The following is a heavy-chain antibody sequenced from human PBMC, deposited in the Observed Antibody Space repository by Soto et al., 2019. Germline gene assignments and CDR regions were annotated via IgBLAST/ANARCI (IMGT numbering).Heavy chain of an antibody. Sequence: QVQLVESGGGLVKPGGSLRLSCVASGFTFSDYYMSWIRQAPGKGLEWVSYISNSGHAIYYADSVKGRFTVSRDNSNNSMSLQMDSLRADDTAIYYCARDARYASSSYGFDVWGQVTTVSVSS. CDR3: ARDARYASSSYGFDV. CDR1: GFTFSDYY. CDR2: ISNSGHAI. D-gene: IGHD6-13*01. V-gene: IGHV3-11*01. J-gene: IGHJ6*02.